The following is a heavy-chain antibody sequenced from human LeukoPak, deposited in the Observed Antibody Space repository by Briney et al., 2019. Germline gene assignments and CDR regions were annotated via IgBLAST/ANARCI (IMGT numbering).Heavy chain of an antibody. D-gene: IGHD3-3*01. CDR1: GGSISSSSYY. CDR2: IYYSGST. Sequence: SETLSLTCTVSGGSISSSSYYWGWIRQPPGKGLEWIGSIYYSGSTYYNPSLKSRVIISVDTPKNQFSLKLSSVTAADTAVYYCARVASYDFWSGYYHFDYWGQGTLVTVSS. V-gene: IGHV4-39*07. J-gene: IGHJ4*02. CDR3: ARVASYDFWSGYYHFDY.